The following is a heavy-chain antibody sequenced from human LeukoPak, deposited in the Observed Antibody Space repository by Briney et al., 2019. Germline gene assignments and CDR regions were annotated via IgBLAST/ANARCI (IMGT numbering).Heavy chain of an antibody. CDR2: FDPEDGET. CDR1: GYTLTELS. D-gene: IGHD3-22*01. V-gene: IGHV1-24*01. CDR3: ARGLSSGYVYNWFDP. J-gene: IGHJ5*02. Sequence: ASVKVSCKVSGYTLTELSMHWVRQAPGKGLEWMGGFDPEDGETIYAQKFQGRVTITTDESTSTAYMELSSLRSEDTAVYYCARGLSSGYVYNWFDPWGQGTLVTVSS.